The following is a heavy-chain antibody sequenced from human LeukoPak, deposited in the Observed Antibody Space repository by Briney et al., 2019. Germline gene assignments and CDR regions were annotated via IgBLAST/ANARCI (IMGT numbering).Heavy chain of an antibody. D-gene: IGHD1-26*01. CDR3: ARDTVGASRVDYFDY. Sequence: SETLSHTCTVSGGSISSSSYYWGWIRQPPGKGLERIGSIYYSGSTYYNPSLKSRVTISVDTSKNQFSLKLSSVTAADTAVYYCARDTVGASRVDYFDYWGQGTLVTVSS. CDR2: IYYSGST. J-gene: IGHJ4*02. V-gene: IGHV4-39*07. CDR1: GGSISSSSYY.